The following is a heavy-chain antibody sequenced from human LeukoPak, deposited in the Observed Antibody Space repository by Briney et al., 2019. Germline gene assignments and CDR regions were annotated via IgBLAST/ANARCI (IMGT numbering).Heavy chain of an antibody. V-gene: IGHV3-23*01. Sequence: GGSLRLSCAASGFTFSSYAMSWVRQAPGKGLEWVSAISGGGGSTYYADSVKGRFTISRDNSKNTLDLQMNSLRAEDTAVYFCAKDALLWSPGGGYFENWGQGTLVTVSS. CDR3: AKDALLWSPGGGYFEN. J-gene: IGHJ4*02. CDR2: ISGGGGST. D-gene: IGHD3-16*01. CDR1: GFTFSSYA.